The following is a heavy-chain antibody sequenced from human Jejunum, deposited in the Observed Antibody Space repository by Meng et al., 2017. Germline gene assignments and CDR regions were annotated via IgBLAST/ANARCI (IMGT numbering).Heavy chain of an antibody. CDR2: INPSGGST. CDR3: ARGGMGQWLRTFGPYDYLRI. V-gene: IGHV1-46*01. CDR1: GYSLSDYY. J-gene: IGHJ3*02. D-gene: IGHD6-19*01. Sequence: ASVKVSCKAAGYSLSDYYMHWVREAPGQGLEWMGIINPSGGSTKNAQKFQGRVTMTSDTSTSTVFMELRSLRSDDTAVYYCARGGMGQWLRTFGPYDYLRIWGQGTRVTVSS.